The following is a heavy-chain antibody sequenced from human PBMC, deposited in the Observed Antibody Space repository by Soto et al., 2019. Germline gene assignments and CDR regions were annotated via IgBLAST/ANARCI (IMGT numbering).Heavy chain of an antibody. CDR2: IHYSGST. J-gene: IGHJ3*02. V-gene: IGHV4-59*08. CDR3: ARPYSTSWSVGVLHI. Sequence: WTWIRQPPGKGLEWIGHIHYSGSTKYNPSHKTRVTISVDTSKNQVALTLTSVTAADTAVYYCARPYSTSWSVGVLHIWGQGTMVTVSS. D-gene: IGHD6-13*01.